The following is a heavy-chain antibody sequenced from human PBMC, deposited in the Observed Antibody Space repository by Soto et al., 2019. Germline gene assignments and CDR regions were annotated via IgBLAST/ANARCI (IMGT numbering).Heavy chain of an antibody. CDR3: ARDLPPPDY. CDR2: ISAYNGNT. V-gene: IGHV1-18*01. Sequence: QVQLVQSGAEVKKPGASVKVSCKASGYTFSSYAISWVRQAPGQGLEWMGWISAYNGNTKYAQKLQGRVTMTTDTSTSTXYXELRSLRSDDTAVYYCARDLPPPDYWGQGTLVTVSS. CDR1: GYTFSSYA. J-gene: IGHJ4*02.